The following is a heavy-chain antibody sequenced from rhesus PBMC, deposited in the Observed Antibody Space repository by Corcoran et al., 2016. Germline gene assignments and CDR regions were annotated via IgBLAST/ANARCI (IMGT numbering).Heavy chain of an antibody. V-gene: IGHV4-99*02. CDR3: AREYYEDDYGYYYPFDY. Sequence: QVQLQESGPGLVKPSETLSLTCAVSGYSISSGYYWGWIRQPPGKGLEYIGYISGSSGSTYYNPSLKSRVTISKYTSKNQFSLKLSSVTSADTAVYYCAREYYEDDYGYYYPFDYWGQGVLVTVSS. J-gene: IGHJ4*01. CDR1: GYSISSGYY. CDR2: ISGSSGST. D-gene: IGHD3-9*01.